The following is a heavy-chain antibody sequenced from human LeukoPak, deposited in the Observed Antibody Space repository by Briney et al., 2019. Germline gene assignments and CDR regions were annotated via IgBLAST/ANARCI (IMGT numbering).Heavy chain of an antibody. V-gene: IGHV3-7*01. J-gene: IGHJ4*02. Sequence: GGSLRLSCVATGFTFSNYWMSWVRQAPGKGLEWVANVKEDGTEKYYVDSVKGRFTISRDNAKNSLYLQMNSVRADDTAVYYCARDPRYYDDSSSYYGGFDSWGQGTRVTVSS. CDR3: ARDPRYYDDSSSYYGGFDS. CDR2: VKEDGTEK. D-gene: IGHD3-22*01. CDR1: GFTFSNYW.